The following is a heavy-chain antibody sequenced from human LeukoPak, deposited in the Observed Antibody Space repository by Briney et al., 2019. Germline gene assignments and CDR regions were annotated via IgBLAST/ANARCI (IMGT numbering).Heavy chain of an antibody. D-gene: IGHD3-10*01. CDR1: GYTFTSYY. CDR2: INPSGGST. J-gene: IGHJ4*02. Sequence: GASVKVSCKASGYTFTSYYMHWVRQAPGQGLEWMGIINPSGGSTSYAQKFQGRVTMTRDTSTSTVYMELSSLRSEDTAVYYCARAVGYYGSGSSKDYWGQGTLVTVSS. CDR3: ARAVGYYGSGSSKDY. V-gene: IGHV1-46*01.